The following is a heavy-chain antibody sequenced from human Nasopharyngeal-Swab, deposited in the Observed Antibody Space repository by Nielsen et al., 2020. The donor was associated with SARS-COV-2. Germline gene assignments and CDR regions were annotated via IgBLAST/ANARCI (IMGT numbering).Heavy chain of an antibody. Sequence: SETLSLTCAVYGGSFSGYYWSWIHQPPGKGLEWIGEINHSGSTNYNPSLKSRVTISVDTSKSQFSLKLSSVTAADTAVYYCARGDYDYVWGSYRSEERWFDPWGQGTLVTVSS. CDR1: GGSFSGYY. CDR3: ARGDYDYVWGSYRSEERWFDP. J-gene: IGHJ5*02. D-gene: IGHD3-16*02. CDR2: INHSGST. V-gene: IGHV4-34*01.